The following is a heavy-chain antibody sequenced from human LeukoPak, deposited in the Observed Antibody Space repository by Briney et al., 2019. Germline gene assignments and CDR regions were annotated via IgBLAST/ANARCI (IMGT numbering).Heavy chain of an antibody. V-gene: IGHV3-74*01. CDR3: VRGNYFDY. Sequence: GGSLRLSCAASGFTFSNYWMHWVRQAPGKGLVWVSLINGDGTSPNYADSVKGRFTISRNNAKNTLYLQMNSLRVEDTAVYYCVRGNYFDYWGQGTLVTVSS. CDR1: GFTFSNYW. J-gene: IGHJ4*02. CDR2: INGDGTSP.